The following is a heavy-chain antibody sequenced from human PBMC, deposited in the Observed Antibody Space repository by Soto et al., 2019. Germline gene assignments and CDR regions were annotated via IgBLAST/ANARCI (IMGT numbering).Heavy chain of an antibody. V-gene: IGHV3-15*01. CDR1: GFTFSRAW. Sequence: PGGSLRLSCVVSGFTFSRAWMTWVRQAPGKGLEWIGRIKSEIDGGAADYAAPVKGRFTISRDDSRDTMYLQMKRLTIEDTGVYYCTTDVSGPLDDYWGKGTLVTVS. CDR3: TTDVSGPLDDY. CDR2: IKSEIDGGAA. D-gene: IGHD1-1*01. J-gene: IGHJ4*02.